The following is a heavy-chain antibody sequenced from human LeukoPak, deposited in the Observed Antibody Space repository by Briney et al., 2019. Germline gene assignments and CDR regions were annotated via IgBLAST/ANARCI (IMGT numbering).Heavy chain of an antibody. Sequence: GGSLRLSCAASGFTFSSYGMHWVRQAPGKGLEWVAFIRYDGSNKYYADSVKGRFTISRDNSKNTLYLQMNSLRAEDTAVYYCAKGTGTKVVSAYYWGQGTLVTVSS. D-gene: IGHD1-7*01. V-gene: IGHV3-30*02. CDR1: GFTFSSYG. CDR2: IRYDGSNK. CDR3: AKGTGTKVVSAYY. J-gene: IGHJ4*02.